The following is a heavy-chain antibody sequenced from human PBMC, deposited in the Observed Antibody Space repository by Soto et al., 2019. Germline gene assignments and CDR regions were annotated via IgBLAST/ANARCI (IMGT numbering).Heavy chain of an antibody. CDR3: ARDLSMGGSDP. J-gene: IGHJ5*02. V-gene: IGHV3-30*04. CDR1: GFSFRNYA. D-gene: IGHD3-16*01. Sequence: PGGSLRLSCAASGFSFRNYAMHWVRQAPGKGLEWVATISHDGRGIYYADAMRGRFTISRDNSKNMIYLQVNSLRREDTAVYYCARDLSMGGSDPWGRGTLVTVSS. CDR2: ISHDGRGI.